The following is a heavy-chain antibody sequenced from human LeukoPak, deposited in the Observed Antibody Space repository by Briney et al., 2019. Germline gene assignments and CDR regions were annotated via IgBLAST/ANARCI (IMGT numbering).Heavy chain of an antibody. CDR2: IWYDGSNK. V-gene: IGHV3-33*01. CDR1: GFTFSSYG. J-gene: IGHJ4*02. Sequence: QPGRSLRLSCAASGFTFSSYGMHWVRQAPGKGLEWVAVIWYDGSNKYYADSVKGRFTISRDNSKNTLYLQMNSLRAEDTAVYYCAREGSGTSCPDYWGQGTLVTVSS. D-gene: IGHD2-2*01. CDR3: AREGSGTSCPDY.